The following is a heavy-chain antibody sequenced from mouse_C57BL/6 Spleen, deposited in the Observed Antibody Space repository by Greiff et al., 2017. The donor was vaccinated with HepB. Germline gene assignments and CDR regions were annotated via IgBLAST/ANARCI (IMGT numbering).Heavy chain of an antibody. V-gene: IGHV1-50*01. J-gene: IGHJ1*03. Sequence: VQLQQPGAELVKPGASVKLSCKASGYTFTSYWMQWVKQRPGQGLEWIGEIDPSDSYTNYNQKFKGKATLTVDTSSSTAYMQLSSLTSEDSAVYYCARYYGNYLWYFDVWGTGTTVTVSS. CDR3: ARYYGNYLWYFDV. CDR1: GYTFTSYW. CDR2: IDPSDSYT. D-gene: IGHD1-1*01.